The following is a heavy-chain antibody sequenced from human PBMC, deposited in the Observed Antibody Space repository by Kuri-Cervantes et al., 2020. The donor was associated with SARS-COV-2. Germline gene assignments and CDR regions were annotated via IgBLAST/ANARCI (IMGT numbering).Heavy chain of an antibody. CDR3: ARDQKLVSYPEWLLYDY. CDR2: ISAYNGNT. V-gene: IGHV1-18*01. D-gene: IGHD3-3*01. Sequence: ASVKVSCKASGYTFTSYGISWVRQAPGQGLEWMGWISAYNGNTNYAQKLQGGVTMTTDTSTSTACMELRSLRSDDTAVYYCARDQKLVSYPEWLLYDYWGQGTLVTVSS. CDR1: GYTFTSYG. J-gene: IGHJ4*02.